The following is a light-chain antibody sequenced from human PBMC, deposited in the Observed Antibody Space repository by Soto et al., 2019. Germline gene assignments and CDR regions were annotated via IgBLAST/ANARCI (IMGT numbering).Light chain of an antibody. J-gene: IGLJ7*01. CDR2: EVS. CDR3: CAYAGGLTWV. Sequence: QSALTQPASVSGSPGQSITISCTGTSGNVGYYNFVSWYQQHPGRAPKFLIYEVSKRPSWVSNRFSGSKSGNTASLTISGLQAEDEADYYCCAYAGGLTWVFGGGTQLTVL. CDR1: SGNVGYYNF. V-gene: IGLV2-23*02.